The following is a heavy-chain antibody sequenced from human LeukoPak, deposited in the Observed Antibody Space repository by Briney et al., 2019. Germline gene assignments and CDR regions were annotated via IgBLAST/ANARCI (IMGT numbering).Heavy chain of an antibody. V-gene: IGHV4-34*01. Sequence: PSETLSLTCAVYGGSFSGYYWSWIRQPPGKGLEWIGEINHSGSTNYNPSLKSRVTISVDTSKNQFSLKLSSVTAADTAVYYCARHRGMRPLDYWGQGTLVTVSS. J-gene: IGHJ4*02. CDR2: INHSGST. CDR1: GGSFSGYY. D-gene: IGHD1-14*01. CDR3: ARHRGMRPLDY.